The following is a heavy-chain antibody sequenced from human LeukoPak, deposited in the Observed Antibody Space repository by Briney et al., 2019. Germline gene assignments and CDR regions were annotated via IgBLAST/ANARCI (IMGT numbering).Heavy chain of an antibody. CDR3: ASNYYYDSSGLLGH. D-gene: IGHD3-22*01. CDR1: GFTFDDYG. V-gene: IGHV3-20*04. Sequence: PGGSLRLSCAASGFTFDDYGMSWVRQAPGKGLEWVSGINWNGGSTGYADSVKGRFTISRDNAKNSLYLQMNSLRAEDTAVYYCASNYYYDSSGLLGHWGQGTLVTVSS. CDR2: INWNGGST. J-gene: IGHJ1*01.